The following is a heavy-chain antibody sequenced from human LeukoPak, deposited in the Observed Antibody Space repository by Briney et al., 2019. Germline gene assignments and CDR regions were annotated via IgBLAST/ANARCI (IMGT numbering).Heavy chain of an antibody. D-gene: IGHD6-13*01. V-gene: IGHV1-69*13. CDR1: GGTFSSYA. CDR2: IIPIFGTA. Sequence: ASVKVSCKASGGTFSSYAISWVRQAPGQGLEWMGGIIPIFGTANYAQKFQGRVTITADESTSTAYMELSSLRSGDTAVYYCARSGIAAAGDEGFDYWGQGTLVTVSS. CDR3: ARSGIAAAGDEGFDY. J-gene: IGHJ4*02.